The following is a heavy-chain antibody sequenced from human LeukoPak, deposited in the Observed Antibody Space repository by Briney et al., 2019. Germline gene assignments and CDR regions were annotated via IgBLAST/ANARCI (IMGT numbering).Heavy chain of an antibody. CDR2: IYTSGST. CDR3: ATALYSSSWYAIDY. J-gene: IGHJ4*02. CDR1: GGSIRSGGYY. Sequence: SETLSLTCTVSGGSIRSGGYYWSWIRQPAGKGLEWIGRIYTSGSTNYNPSLKSRVTISVDTSKNQFSLKLSSVPAADTAVYYCATALYSSSWYAIDYWGQGTLVTVSS. V-gene: IGHV4-61*02. D-gene: IGHD6-13*01.